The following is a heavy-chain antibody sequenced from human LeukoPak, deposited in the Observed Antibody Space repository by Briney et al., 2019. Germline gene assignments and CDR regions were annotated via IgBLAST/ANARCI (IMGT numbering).Heavy chain of an antibody. D-gene: IGHD4-17*01. CDR1: GFTFSSYE. V-gene: IGHV3-48*03. CDR3: ARDPYYGDYVV. CDR2: ISSSGSTI. Sequence: GGSLRFSCAASGFTFSSYEMNWVRQAPGKGLEWVSYISSSGSTIYYADSVKGRFTISRDNAKNSMYLQMNSLRAGDTAVYYCARDPYYGDYVVWGQGTLVTVSS. J-gene: IGHJ4*02.